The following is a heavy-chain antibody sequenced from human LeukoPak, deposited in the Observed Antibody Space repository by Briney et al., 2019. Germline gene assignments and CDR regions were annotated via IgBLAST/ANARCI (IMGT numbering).Heavy chain of an antibody. V-gene: IGHV4-39*07. J-gene: IGHJ6*03. D-gene: IGHD5-12*01. CDR2: IYYSGST. CDR3: VRDYRSGYSGYDYYYYYYMDV. CDR1: GGSIISRTYY. Sequence: SETLSLTCTVSGGSIISRTYYWGWLRQPPGKGLEWIGSIYYSGSTYYNPSLKSRVTISVDTSKNQFSLKLSSVTAADTALYYCVRDYRSGYSGYDYYYYYYMDVWGKGTTVTVSS.